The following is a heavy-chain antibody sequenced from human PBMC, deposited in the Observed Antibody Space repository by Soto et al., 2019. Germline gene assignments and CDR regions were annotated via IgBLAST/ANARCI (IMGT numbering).Heavy chain of an antibody. CDR3: ARGQEGVVATH. D-gene: IGHD5-12*01. V-gene: IGHV4-34*01. J-gene: IGHJ4*02. CDR2: VKDGGHT. Sequence: QVQLQQWGAGLLKPSETLSLNCAVTGGSLSGYYWSWIRQPPGKGLEWIGEVKDGGHTNYSPSLRGRVNISSDTANNQFSRRLHSVTAADTGVYYCARGQEGVVATHWDQGSLVTVSS. CDR1: GGSLSGYY.